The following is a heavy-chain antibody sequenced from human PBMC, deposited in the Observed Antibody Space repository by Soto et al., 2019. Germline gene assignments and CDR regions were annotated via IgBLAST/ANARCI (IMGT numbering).Heavy chain of an antibody. CDR1: GGSISSYY. Sequence: QVQLQESGPGLVKPSETLSLTCTVSGGSISSYYWSWIRQPPGKGLEWIGYIYYSGSTNYNPPLKSRDNTSVDTSKNQYYLKLSSVSAAETAMYYCAILGGWAVEYLGQGTLVTVSS. CDR2: IYYSGST. CDR3: AILGGWAVEY. J-gene: IGHJ4*02. V-gene: IGHV4-59*08. D-gene: IGHD3-16*01.